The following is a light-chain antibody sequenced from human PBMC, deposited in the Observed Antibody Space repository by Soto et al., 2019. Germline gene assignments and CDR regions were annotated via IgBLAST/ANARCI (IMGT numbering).Light chain of an antibody. CDR2: LAS. V-gene: IGKV1-39*01. CDR1: QTITTF. J-gene: IGKJ3*01. CDR3: QQGYSTPYT. Sequence: DIQLTQSPSSLSASVGGRVTISCRASQTITTFLNWYQQKPGQAPKLLIYLASRLQSGVPSRFSGSGSGTDFTRTISSLQPADFATYHCQQGYSTPYTFGPGTTVHI.